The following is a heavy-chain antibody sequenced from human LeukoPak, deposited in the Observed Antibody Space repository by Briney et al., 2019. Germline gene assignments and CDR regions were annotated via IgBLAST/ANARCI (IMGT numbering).Heavy chain of an antibody. J-gene: IGHJ4*02. CDR1: GFTFSNAW. Sequence: GGSLRLSCAASGFTFSNAWMSWVRQAPGKGLEWVGRIKSKTDGGTTDYAAPVKGRFTISRDDSKNTLYLQMNSLKTEDTAVYYCTTDKQLWFGIDYFDYWGQGTLVTVSS. CDR3: TTDKQLWFGIDYFDY. CDR2: IKSKTDGGTT. D-gene: IGHD3-10*01. V-gene: IGHV3-15*01.